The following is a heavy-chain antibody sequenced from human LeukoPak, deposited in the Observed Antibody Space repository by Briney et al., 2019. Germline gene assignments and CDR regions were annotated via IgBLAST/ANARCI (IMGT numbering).Heavy chain of an antibody. J-gene: IGHJ5*02. D-gene: IGHD3-10*02. Sequence: PGESLRLSCAVSGFTFTDHYMDWVRQAPGKGLDWVARIRNRPKSYTTEYAASVKGRFTISRDDSKSSLFLQMSGLRTEDTAMYYCSISYVPGKDAYFDLRGQGTLVTVSS. CDR2: IRNRPKSYTT. V-gene: IGHV3-72*01. CDR3: SISYVPGKDAYFDL. CDR1: GFTFTDHY.